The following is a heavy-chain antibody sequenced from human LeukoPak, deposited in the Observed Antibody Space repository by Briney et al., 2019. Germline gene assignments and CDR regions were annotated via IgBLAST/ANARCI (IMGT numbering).Heavy chain of an antibody. CDR3: ARVLEWVPTAEYFQH. V-gene: IGHV3-23*01. J-gene: IGHJ1*01. Sequence: PGGSLRLSCAASGFTFSSYAMSWVRQAPGKGLEWVSAISGSGGSTYYADSVKGRFTISRDNSKNTLYLQMNSLRAEDTAVYYCARVLEWVPTAEYFQHWGQGTLVTVSS. CDR2: ISGSGGST. D-gene: IGHD3-3*01. CDR1: GFTFSSYA.